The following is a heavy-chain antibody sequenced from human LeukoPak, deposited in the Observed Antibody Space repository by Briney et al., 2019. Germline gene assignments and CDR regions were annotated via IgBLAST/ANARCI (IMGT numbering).Heavy chain of an antibody. J-gene: IGHJ5*02. Sequence: SETLSLTCTVSGCSITSYHWGWIRQSPGKGLEWIGSIHYSGSTYYNPSLKSRVTISVDTSKNQFSLKLSSVTAADTAVYYCARVVPAAIPSNWFDPWGQGTLVTVSS. V-gene: IGHV4-39*07. CDR2: IHYSGST. CDR3: ARVVPAAIPSNWFDP. D-gene: IGHD2-2*01. CDR1: GCSITSYH.